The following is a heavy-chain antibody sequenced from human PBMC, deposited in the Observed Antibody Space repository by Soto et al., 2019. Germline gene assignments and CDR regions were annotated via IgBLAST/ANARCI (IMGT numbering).Heavy chain of an antibody. V-gene: IGHV3-74*01. CDR2: INTDGRET. CDR1: GFIFSNYW. CDR3: ARDGEGY. J-gene: IGHJ4*02. D-gene: IGHD2-21*01. Sequence: LRLSCAASGFIFSNYWMHWVRQVPGKGLVWVSRINTDGRETNYADSVKGRFTVSRDNAKNTQFLQMNSLRVEDTAVYYCARDGEGYWGQGTLVTVSS.